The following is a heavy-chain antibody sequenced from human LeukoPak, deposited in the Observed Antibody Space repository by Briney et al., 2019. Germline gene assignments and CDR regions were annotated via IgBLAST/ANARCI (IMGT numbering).Heavy chain of an antibody. V-gene: IGHV4-34*01. CDR1: GGSFSGYY. CDR3: ARGLYYDSSGYYNY. J-gene: IGHJ4*02. Sequence: SETLSLTCAVYGGSFSGYYWSWIRQPPGKGLEWIGEINHSGSTNYNPSLKSRVTISVDTSKNQFSLKLSPVTAADTAVYYCARGLYYDSSGYYNYWGQGTLVTVSP. CDR2: INHSGST. D-gene: IGHD3-22*01.